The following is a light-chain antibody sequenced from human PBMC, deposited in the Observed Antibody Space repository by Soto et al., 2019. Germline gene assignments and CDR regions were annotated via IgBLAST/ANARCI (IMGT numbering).Light chain of an antibody. Sequence: LVLTQSPATLSLSPGERATLSCRASQGVSSYLAWYQQKPGQAPRLLIYDASNRAAGIPARFSGSGSGTDFTLTISSLEPEDFEVYYCQHRSNWPTFGQGTKVETK. CDR1: QGVSSY. J-gene: IGKJ1*01. V-gene: IGKV3D-11*01. CDR2: DAS. CDR3: QHRSNWPT.